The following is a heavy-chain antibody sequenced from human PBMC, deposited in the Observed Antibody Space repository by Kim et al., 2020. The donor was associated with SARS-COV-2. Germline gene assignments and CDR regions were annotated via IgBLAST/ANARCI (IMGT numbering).Heavy chain of an antibody. CDR2: INPSGGST. D-gene: IGHD5-18*01. J-gene: IGHJ6*02. CDR3: ARDPEDGYSYGYYYYGMDV. CDR1: GYTFTSYY. Sequence: ASVKVSCKASGYTFTSYYMHWVRQAPGQGLEWMGIINPSGGSTSYAQKFQGRVTMTRDTSTSTVYMELSSLRSEDTAVYYCARDPEDGYSYGYYYYGMDVWGQGTTVTVSS. V-gene: IGHV1-46*01.